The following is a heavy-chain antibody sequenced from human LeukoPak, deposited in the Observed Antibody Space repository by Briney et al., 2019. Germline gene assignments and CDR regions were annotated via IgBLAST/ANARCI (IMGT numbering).Heavy chain of an antibody. D-gene: IGHD3-10*01. CDR3: ARDGRGVQHPDAFDV. V-gene: IGHV4-4*07. Sequence: PSETLSLTCTVSGGSISTYYWIWIRQPAGKGLELIWRMYSTGSTNYTPSLKSRVTMSVDTSKNPFSLKMSSVTAADTAVYYCARDGRGVQHPDAFDVWGQGTMVTVSS. J-gene: IGHJ3*01. CDR2: MYSTGST. CDR1: GGSISTYY.